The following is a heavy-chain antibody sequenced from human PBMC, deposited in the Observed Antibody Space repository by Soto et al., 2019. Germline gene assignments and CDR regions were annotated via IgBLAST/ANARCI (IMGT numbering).Heavy chain of an antibody. J-gene: IGHJ4*02. V-gene: IGHV5-51*01. CDR2: IYPGDSDT. CDR1: GYSFTSYW. D-gene: IGHD3-3*01. CDR3: ARQYDFWSGYYLFDY. Sequence: GESLKISCKGSGYSFTSYWIGWVRQMPGKGLEWMGIIYPGDSDTRYSPSFQGQVTISADKSISTAYLQWSSLKASDTAMYYCARQYDFWSGYYLFDYWGQGTLVTASS.